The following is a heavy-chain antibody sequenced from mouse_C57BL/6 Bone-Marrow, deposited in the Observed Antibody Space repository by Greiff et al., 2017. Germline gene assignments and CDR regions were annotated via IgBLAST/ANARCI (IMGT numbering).Heavy chain of an antibody. Sequence: VHVKQSGAELVRPGASVKLSCTASGFNITDDYMHWVKQRPEQGLEWIGWIDPENGDTEYASKFQGKATITADTSSNTAYLQLSSLTSEDTAVYYCTTIYYGYAWFAYWGQGTLVTVSA. D-gene: IGHD2-2*01. V-gene: IGHV14-4*01. CDR2: IDPENGDT. CDR3: TTIYYGYAWFAY. CDR1: GFNITDDY. J-gene: IGHJ3*01.